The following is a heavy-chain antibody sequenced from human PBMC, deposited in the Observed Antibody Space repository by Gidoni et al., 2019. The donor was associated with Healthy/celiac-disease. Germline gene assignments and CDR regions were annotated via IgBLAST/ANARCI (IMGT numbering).Heavy chain of an antibody. CDR2: IWYDGSNK. CDR3: ARDLARYSSSATGRYGMDV. V-gene: IGHV3-33*01. J-gene: IGHJ6*02. CDR1: GFPFSSYG. Sequence: QVQLVESGGGVVQPGRSLRLSCAASGFPFSSYGMHWVRQAPGKGLEWVAVIWYDGSNKYYADSVKGRFTISRDNSKNTLYLQMNSLRAEDTAVYYCARDLARYSSSATGRYGMDVWGQGTTVTVSS. D-gene: IGHD6-6*01.